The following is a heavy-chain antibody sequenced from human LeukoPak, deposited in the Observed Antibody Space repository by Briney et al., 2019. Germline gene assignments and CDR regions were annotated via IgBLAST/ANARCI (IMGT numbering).Heavy chain of an antibody. CDR3: ARVPLWWLTPFDF. J-gene: IGHJ4*02. CDR2: INNRGTT. V-gene: IGHV4-34*01. D-gene: IGHD5-12*01. CDR1: GGSLSPHY. Sequence: SETLPLTCAVSGGSLSPHYWSWIRRPLGKGLEWIGEINNRGTTNYSPSLRGRAAISVDTSKNQFSLRLTSVTAADTAIYYCARVPLWWLTPFDFWGQGTLATVSS.